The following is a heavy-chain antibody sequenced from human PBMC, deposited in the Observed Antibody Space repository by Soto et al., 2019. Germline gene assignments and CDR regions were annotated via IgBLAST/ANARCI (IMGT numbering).Heavy chain of an antibody. CDR2: ISSFNGNT. D-gene: IGHD5-12*01. CDR3: ARDLRIVTMTSRPGFDY. V-gene: IGHV1-18*01. J-gene: IGHJ4*02. CDR1: GYTFTSYG. Sequence: QVPLVQSGAVVKKPGASVKVSCRTSGYTFTSYGVSWVRQAPGQALAWVGWISSFNGNTNYAQKFQDRVTMTTDTSTNTAYMELRSLRSDDTGLYYWARDLRIVTMTSRPGFDYWGQGTLVSVSS.